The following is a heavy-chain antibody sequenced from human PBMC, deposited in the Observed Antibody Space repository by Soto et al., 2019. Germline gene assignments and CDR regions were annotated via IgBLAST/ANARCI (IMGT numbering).Heavy chain of an antibody. CDR3: AKRSSSSTFDY. V-gene: IGHV3-74*01. D-gene: IGHD6-6*01. CDR1: EFSFSRYW. Sequence: GGSPRLSCAASEFSFSRYWMHWVRQAPGKGLVWVSRVDSDGSDKIYADSVKGRFTISRDNAKNTLYLQMNSLRAEDTAVYYCAKRSSSSTFDYWGQGTLVTVSS. CDR2: VDSDGSDK. J-gene: IGHJ4*02.